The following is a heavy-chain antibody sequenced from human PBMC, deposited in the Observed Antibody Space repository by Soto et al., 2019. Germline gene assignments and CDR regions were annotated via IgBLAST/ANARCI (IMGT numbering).Heavy chain of an antibody. CDR2: VNQDGSEK. V-gene: IGHV3-7*03. Sequence: GGSLRLSCAASGFTFSNYWMSWVRQAPGKGLEWVANVNQDGSEKYYVDSVKVRFTISRDNAKNSLYMQMFSLSAEDTAVYFCARNLLVPGAFEDAVDYYGMDVWGQGTTVTVSS. CDR1: GFTFSNYW. D-gene: IGHD2-8*02. CDR3: ARNLLVPGAFEDAVDYYGMDV. J-gene: IGHJ6*02.